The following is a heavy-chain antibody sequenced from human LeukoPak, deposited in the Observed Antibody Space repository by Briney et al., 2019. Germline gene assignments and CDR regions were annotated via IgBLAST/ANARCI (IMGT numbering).Heavy chain of an antibody. CDR3: TRVPVGSNGWFDP. CDR2: ISSDGSST. D-gene: IGHD4-23*01. CDR1: GFTLSSYW. Sequence: GGSLRLSCAASGFTLSSYWMHWVRQAPGKGLVWVSRISSDGSSTTYADPVKGRFTISRDNAMNTAYLQMNSLRVEDTAVYYCTRVPVGSNGWFDPWGQGTLVTVSS. V-gene: IGHV3-74*01. J-gene: IGHJ5*02.